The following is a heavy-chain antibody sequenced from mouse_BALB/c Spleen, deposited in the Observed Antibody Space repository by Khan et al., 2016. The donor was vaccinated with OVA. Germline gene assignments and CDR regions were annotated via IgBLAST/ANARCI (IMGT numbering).Heavy chain of an antibody. Sequence: QIQLVQSGAELVKPGASVRLSCKASGYTFTSYYLYWVKQRPGQGLEWIGDINPSNGGTNFNEMFKTKATLTEDKSSSTAYMQLSSLTSEDSAVYYCTRSGYGAFVYWGQGTLVTVSA. V-gene: IGHV1S81*02. J-gene: IGHJ3*01. CDR3: TRSGYGAFVY. CDR2: INPSNGGT. CDR1: GYTFTSYY. D-gene: IGHD1-1*02.